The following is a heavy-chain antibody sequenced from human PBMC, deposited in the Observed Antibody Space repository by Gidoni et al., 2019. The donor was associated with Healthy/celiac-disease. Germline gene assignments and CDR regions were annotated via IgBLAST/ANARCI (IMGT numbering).Heavy chain of an antibody. CDR3: ASAPLWSKVVLN. CDR2: INHSGST. V-gene: IGHV4-34*01. CDR1: GGSFSGYY. D-gene: IGHD3-10*01. Sequence: QVQLQQWGAGLLKPSETLSLTCAVYGGSFSGYYWSWIRQPPGKGLEWIGEINHSGSTNYNPSLKSRVTISVDTSKNQFSLKLSSVTATDTAVYYCASAPLWSKVVLNWGQGTLVTVSS. J-gene: IGHJ4*02.